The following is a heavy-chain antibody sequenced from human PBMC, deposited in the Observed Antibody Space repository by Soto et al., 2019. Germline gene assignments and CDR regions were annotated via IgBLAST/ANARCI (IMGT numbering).Heavy chain of an antibody. CDR3: ARQSGYYSSGYLWFDP. CDR2: IYYSGST. Sequence: QLQLQESGPGLVKPSETLSLTCTVSGGSISSSSYYWGWIRQPPGKGLEWIGSIYYSGSTYYNPSLKSRVTISVDTSKNQFSLKLSSVTAADTAVYYCARQSGYYSSGYLWFDPWGQGTLVTVSS. CDR1: GGSISSSSYY. V-gene: IGHV4-39*01. D-gene: IGHD3-22*01. J-gene: IGHJ5*02.